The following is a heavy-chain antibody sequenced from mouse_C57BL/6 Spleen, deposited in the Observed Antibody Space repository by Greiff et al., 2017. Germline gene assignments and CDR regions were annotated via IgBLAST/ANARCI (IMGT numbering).Heavy chain of an antibody. D-gene: IGHD2-3*01. J-gene: IGHJ1*03. CDR2: FYPGSGSI. CDR1: GYTFTEYT. Sequence: QVQLQQSGAELVKPGASVKLSCKASGYTFTEYTIHWVKQRSGQGLEWIGWFYPGSGSIKYNEKFKDKATLTADKSSSTAYMELSRVTSDVSAVYFCARHEGGDGYSLYFDVWGTGTTVTVSS. V-gene: IGHV1-62-2*01. CDR3: ARHEGGDGYSLYFDV.